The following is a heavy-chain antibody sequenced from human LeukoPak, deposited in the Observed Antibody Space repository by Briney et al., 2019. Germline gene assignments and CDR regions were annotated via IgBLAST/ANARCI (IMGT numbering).Heavy chain of an antibody. J-gene: IGHJ4*02. CDR2: IYYSGST. CDR1: GGSISSYY. D-gene: IGHD3-10*01. V-gene: IGHV4-59*01. CDR3: ARDGSCYYGSGSPFDY. Sequence: PSETLSLTCTVSGGSISSYYWSWIRQPPGKGLEWIGYIYYSGSTNYNPSLKSRVTISVDTSKNQFSLKLSSVTAADTAVYYCARDGSCYYGSGSPFDYWGQGTLVTVSS.